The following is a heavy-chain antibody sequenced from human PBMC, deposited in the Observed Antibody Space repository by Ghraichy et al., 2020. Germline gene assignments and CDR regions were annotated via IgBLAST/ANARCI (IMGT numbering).Heavy chain of an antibody. J-gene: IGHJ4*02. CDR2: IYYSGST. Sequence: SETLSLTCTVSGGSITSSSYYWGWIRQPPGKGLEWIGSIYYSGSTYYNPSLKSRVTISVDTSKNQFSLKLSSVTAADTAVYYCARQTPALYGGNSHGLFDYWSQGTLVTVSS. D-gene: IGHD4-23*01. CDR3: ARQTPALYGGNSHGLFDY. CDR1: GGSITSSSYY. V-gene: IGHV4-39*01.